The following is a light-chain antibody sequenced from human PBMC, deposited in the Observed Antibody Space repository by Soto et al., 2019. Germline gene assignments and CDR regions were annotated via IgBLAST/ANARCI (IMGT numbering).Light chain of an antibody. J-gene: IGKJ1*01. CDR2: GAS. V-gene: IGKV3-15*01. CDR3: QQYYCWSSPA. Sequence: ETVITQSPATLSVSPGESATLSCRASQSVGTNLAWYQQKPGQAPRLLIEGASTRATDIPARFSGSGSGTEFTNTSTRLPSKNFAIYSWQQYYCWSSPAFGQGTKVYI. CDR1: QSVGTN.